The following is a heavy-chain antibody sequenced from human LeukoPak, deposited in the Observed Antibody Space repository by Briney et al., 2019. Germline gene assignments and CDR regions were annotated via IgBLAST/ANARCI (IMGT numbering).Heavy chain of an antibody. CDR1: GGTFSSYA. V-gene: IGHV1-69*13. J-gene: IGHJ4*02. CDR3: ARVGSGYYGSGSSG. Sequence: SVKVSCKASGGTFSSYAISWVRQAPGQGLEWMGGIIPIFGTANYAQKFQGRVTITADESTSTAYMELSSLRSEDTAVYYCARVGSGYYGSGSSGWGQGTLVTVSS. D-gene: IGHD3-10*01. CDR2: IIPIFGTA.